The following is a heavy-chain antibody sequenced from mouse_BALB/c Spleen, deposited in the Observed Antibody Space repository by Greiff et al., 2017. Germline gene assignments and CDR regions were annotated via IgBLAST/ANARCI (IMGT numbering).Heavy chain of an antibody. CDR2: INPSTGYT. V-gene: IGHV1-7*01. CDR3: ARGGWFSPMDY. J-gene: IGHJ4*01. D-gene: IGHD1-1*02. CDR1: GYTFTSYW. Sequence: QVQLQQSGAELAKPGASVKMSCKASGYTFTSYWMHWVKQRPGQGLEWIGYINPSTGYTEYNQKFKDKATLTADKSSSTAYMQLSSLTSEDSAVYYCARGGWFSPMDYWGQGTSVTVSS.